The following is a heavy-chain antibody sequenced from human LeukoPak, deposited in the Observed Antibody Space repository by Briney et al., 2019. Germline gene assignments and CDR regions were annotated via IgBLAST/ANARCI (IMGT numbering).Heavy chain of an antibody. CDR2: ISYDGSNK. CDR1: GFTFSSYG. J-gene: IGHJ4*02. V-gene: IGHV3-33*05. D-gene: IGHD2-21*01. CDR3: ARDTYSYFDY. Sequence: GGSLRLSCATSGFTFSSYGMHWVRQAPGKGLEWVAVISYDGSNKYYADSVKGRFTISRDNSKNTLYLQMDSLRAEDTAVFYCARDTYSYFDYWGQGTLVTVSS.